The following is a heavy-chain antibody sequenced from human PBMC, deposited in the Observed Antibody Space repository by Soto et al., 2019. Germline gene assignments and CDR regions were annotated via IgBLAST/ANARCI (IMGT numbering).Heavy chain of an antibody. CDR1: GFTFSSYA. J-gene: IGHJ3*02. Sequence: EVQLLESGGGLVQPGGSLRLSCAASGFTFSSYAISWVRQAPGKGLEWVSAISGSGGTTYYADSVKGRFTFSRDNSKNTLYLHMNRLRAEDTAVYYCAKTANGWFSAFDIWGQGTMVTVSS. CDR2: ISGSGGTT. CDR3: AKTANGWFSAFDI. D-gene: IGHD6-19*01. V-gene: IGHV3-23*01.